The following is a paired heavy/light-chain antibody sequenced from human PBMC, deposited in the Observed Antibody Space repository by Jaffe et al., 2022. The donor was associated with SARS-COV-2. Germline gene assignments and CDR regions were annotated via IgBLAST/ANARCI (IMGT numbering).Heavy chain of an antibody. D-gene: IGHD6-19*01. Sequence: QVQLQESGPGLVKPSETLSLTCTVSDGSISSDSYYWTWIRQPAGKGLEWIGRFSTSEGTNYNPSLKSRVTMSVDTSKKQFSLKLTSVTAADTAVYYCARSVAGTADFDCWGQGALVTVSS. CDR3: ARSVAGTADFDC. CDR2: FSTSEGT. V-gene: IGHV4-61*02. J-gene: IGHJ4*02. CDR1: DGSISSDSYY.
Light chain of an antibody. Sequence: EIVLTQSPGTLSLSPGERATLSCRASQSVRSKYLVWYQQKPGQAPRLLIYGASSRATGIPDRFSGSASGTDFTLTISRLEPEDFAVYYCHQYDSSPQTFGQGTKVEIK. CDR1: QSVRSKY. CDR3: HQYDSSPQT. CDR2: GAS. V-gene: IGKV3-20*01. J-gene: IGKJ1*01.